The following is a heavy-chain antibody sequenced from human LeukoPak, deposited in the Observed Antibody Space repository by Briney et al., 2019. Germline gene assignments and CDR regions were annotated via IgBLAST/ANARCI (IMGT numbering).Heavy chain of an antibody. J-gene: IGHJ4*02. Sequence: SGGSLRLSCAASGFTVSSNYMSWVRQAPGKGLEWVSVTYSGGSTYYADSVKGRFTISRDNSKNTLYLQMNSLRAEDTAVYYCARDGYSLFDYWGQGTLVTVSS. CDR2: TYSGGST. D-gene: IGHD5-18*01. V-gene: IGHV3-66*01. CDR3: ARDGYSLFDY. CDR1: GFTVSSNY.